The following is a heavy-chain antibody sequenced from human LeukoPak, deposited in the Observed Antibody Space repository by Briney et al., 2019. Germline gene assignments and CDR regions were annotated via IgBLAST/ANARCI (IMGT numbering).Heavy chain of an antibody. CDR2: IKEDGSEK. Sequence: GGSLRLSCAASGFTFSNYYMNWVRQAPGKGLEWVANIKEDGSEKYYVDFVKGRFTISRDNANNSLYLQMNSLRADDAAVYYCAKSLPPNTPLGNWGQGILVTVSS. CDR1: GFTFSNYY. J-gene: IGHJ4*02. CDR3: AKSLPPNTPLGN. D-gene: IGHD2-2*02. V-gene: IGHV3-7*03.